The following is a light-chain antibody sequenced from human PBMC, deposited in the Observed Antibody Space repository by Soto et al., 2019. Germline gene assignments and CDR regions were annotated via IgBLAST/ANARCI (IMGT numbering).Light chain of an antibody. CDR3: LSHRGSRTL. CDR2: EVT. J-gene: IGLJ3*02. V-gene: IGLV2-14*01. CDR1: SSDVGNYNY. Sequence: QSVLTQPASVSGSPGQSITISCTGASSDVGNYNYVSWYQEHPGQVPKLIIFEVTTRPSGVSDRFSGSRSGNTASLTISGFQAEEEADYYCLSHRGSRTLFGGGIKVTVL.